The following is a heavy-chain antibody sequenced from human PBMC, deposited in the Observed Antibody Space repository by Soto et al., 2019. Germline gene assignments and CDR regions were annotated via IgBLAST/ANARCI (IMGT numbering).Heavy chain of an antibody. V-gene: IGHV3-7*05. CDR3: AREKSSSWFDY. D-gene: IGHD6-13*01. Sequence: GGSLRLSCAASGFTFSSYWMSWVRQAPGKGLEWVANIKQDGSEKYYVDSVKGRFTISRDNAKNSLYLQMNSLRAEDMAVYYCAREKSSSWFDYWGQGTLVTVSS. J-gene: IGHJ4*02. CDR2: IKQDGSEK. CDR1: GFTFSSYW.